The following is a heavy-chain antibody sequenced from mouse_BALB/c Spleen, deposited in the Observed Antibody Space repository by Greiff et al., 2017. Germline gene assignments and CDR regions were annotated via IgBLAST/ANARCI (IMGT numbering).Heavy chain of an antibody. D-gene: IGHD6-1*01. CDR1: GFTFNTYA. Sequence: EVQLVESGGGLVQPKGSLKLSCAASGFTFNTYAMNWVRQAPGKGLEWVARIRSKSNNYATYYADSVKDRFTISRDDSQSMLYLRMNNLKTEATAMYYSVRQRAAMDYWGQGTSVTVSS. J-gene: IGHJ4*01. CDR3: VRQRAAMDY. V-gene: IGHV10-1*02. CDR2: IRSKSNNYAT.